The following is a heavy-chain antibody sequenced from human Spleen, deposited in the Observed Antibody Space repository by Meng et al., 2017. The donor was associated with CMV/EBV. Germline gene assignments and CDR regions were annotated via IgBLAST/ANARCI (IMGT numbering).Heavy chain of an antibody. CDR2: IIPIFGTA. CDR1: GGSFGRYA. J-gene: IGHJ4*02. Sequence: ASGGSFGRYAISWVRQAHGQGLEWMGGIIPIFGTANYAQKFQGRVTITTDESTSTAYMELSSLRSEDTAVYYCARNTGRTGTQDFDYWGQGTLVTVSS. CDR3: ARNTGRTGTQDFDY. V-gene: IGHV1-69*05. D-gene: IGHD1-7*01.